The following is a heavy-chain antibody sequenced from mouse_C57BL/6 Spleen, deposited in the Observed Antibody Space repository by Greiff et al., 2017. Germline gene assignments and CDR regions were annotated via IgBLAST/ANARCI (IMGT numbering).Heavy chain of an antibody. CDR1: GFTFSDYG. V-gene: IGHV5-17*01. Sequence: VQLKESGGGLVKPGGSLKLSCAASGFTFSDYGMHWVRQAPETGLEWVAYISSGSSTIYYADTVKGRFTISRDNAKNTLFLQMTSLRSEDTAMYDCASPYCYSSSLDYWGQGTTLTVSS. D-gene: IGHD1-1*01. J-gene: IGHJ2*01. CDR2: ISSGSSTI. CDR3: ASPYCYSSSLDY.